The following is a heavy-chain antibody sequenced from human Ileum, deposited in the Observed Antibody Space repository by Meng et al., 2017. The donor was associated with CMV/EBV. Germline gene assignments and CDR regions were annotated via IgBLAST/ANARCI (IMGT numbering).Heavy chain of an antibody. Sequence: GESLKISCLASGFTFSSYAMHWVRQAPGKGLEWVAVLSYDGTQKYYGDSVKGRFTISRDNSKNTLYLQMNSLRAEDTAVYYCAKDRWELYSSSSMDYWGQGTLVTVSS. CDR3: AKDRWELYSSSSMDY. J-gene: IGHJ4*02. CDR2: LSYDGTQK. CDR1: GFTFSSYA. V-gene: IGHV3-30*04. D-gene: IGHD6-6*01.